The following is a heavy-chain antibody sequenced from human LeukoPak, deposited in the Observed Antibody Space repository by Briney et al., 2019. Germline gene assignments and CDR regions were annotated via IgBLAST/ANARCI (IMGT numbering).Heavy chain of an antibody. Sequence: GGSLRLSCAASGFTFSSYWMNWARQAPGKGLEWVASINHNGNVNYYVDSVKGRFTISRDNAKNSLYLQMSNLRAEDTAVYFCARGGGLDVWGQGAAVTVSS. CDR3: ARGGGLDV. CDR1: GFTFSSYW. D-gene: IGHD3-16*01. V-gene: IGHV3-7*03. CDR2: INHNGNVN. J-gene: IGHJ6*02.